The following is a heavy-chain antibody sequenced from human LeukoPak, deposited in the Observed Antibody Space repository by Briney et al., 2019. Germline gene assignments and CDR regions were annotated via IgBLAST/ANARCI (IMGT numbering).Heavy chain of an antibody. J-gene: IGHJ4*02. CDR3: AGSVGSSSWYTLYFDN. CDR2: INAGNGNT. D-gene: IGHD6-13*01. CDR1: GYTFTSYA. Sequence: ASVKVSCKASGYTFTSYAMHWVRQAPGQRLEWMGWINAGNGNTKYSQEFQGRVTITRDTSASTAYMELSSLRSEDTAVYYCAGSVGSSSWYTLYFDNWGQGTLVTVSS. V-gene: IGHV1-3*03.